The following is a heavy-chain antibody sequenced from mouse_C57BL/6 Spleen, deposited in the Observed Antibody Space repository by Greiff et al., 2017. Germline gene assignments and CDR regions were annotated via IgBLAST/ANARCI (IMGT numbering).Heavy chain of an antibody. CDR1: GYAFSSYW. CDR2: IYPGDGGT. V-gene: IGHV1-80*01. D-gene: IGHD4-1*01. CDR3: ARSPGENAMDY. Sequence: VQLQQSGAELVKPGASVKISCKASGYAFSSYWMNWVKQRPGKGLEWIGQIYPGDGGTNYNGKFKGKATLSADNSSSTAYMQRSSLTSEDSAVYFCARSPGENAMDYWGQGTSVTVSS. J-gene: IGHJ4*01.